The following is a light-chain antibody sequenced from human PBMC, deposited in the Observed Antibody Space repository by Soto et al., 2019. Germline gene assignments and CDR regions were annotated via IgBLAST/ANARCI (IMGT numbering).Light chain of an antibody. V-gene: IGKV1-5*01. Sequence: DNQMSQSPSTLSASVGDRVTITCRASQNIGTWLAWYQQRLGKAPNLLIYDASTLESGVPSRFSGSGSGTEFTLTISSLQPDDFATYYCQQYNSYSTFGQGTKVDIK. CDR1: QNIGTW. CDR3: QQYNSYST. CDR2: DAS. J-gene: IGKJ1*01.